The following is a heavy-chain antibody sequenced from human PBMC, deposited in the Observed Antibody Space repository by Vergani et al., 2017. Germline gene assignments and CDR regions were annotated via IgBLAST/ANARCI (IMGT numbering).Heavy chain of an antibody. CDR2: ISSSGSTI. J-gene: IGHJ3*02. Sequence: EVQLVESGGGLVKPGGSLRLSCAASGFTFSSYSMNWVRQAPGKGLEWVSYISSSGSTIYYADSVKGRFTISRDNAKNSLYLQMNSLRAEDTAVYYCARNLGYCSSTSCYSDAFDIWGQGTMVTVSS. V-gene: IGHV3-21*05. CDR3: ARNLGYCSSTSCYSDAFDI. CDR1: GFTFSSYS. D-gene: IGHD2-2*01.